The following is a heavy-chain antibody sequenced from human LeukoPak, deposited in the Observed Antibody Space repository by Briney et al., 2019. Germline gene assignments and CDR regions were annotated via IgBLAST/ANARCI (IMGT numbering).Heavy chain of an antibody. J-gene: IGHJ4*02. D-gene: IGHD6-19*01. Sequence: GGSLRLSCAASGFTFSSYSMNWVRQAPGKGLEWVSSISSSSSYIYYADSVKGRFTISRDNAKNPLHLQMNSLRAEDTAVYYCARDDQTVIAVAGRYWGQGTLVTVSS. CDR1: GFTFSSYS. V-gene: IGHV3-21*01. CDR2: ISSSSSYI. CDR3: ARDDQTVIAVAGRY.